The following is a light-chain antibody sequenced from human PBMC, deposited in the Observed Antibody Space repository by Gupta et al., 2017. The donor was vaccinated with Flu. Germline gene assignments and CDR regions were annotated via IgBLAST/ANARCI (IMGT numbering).Light chain of an antibody. Sequence: QPVLTQPPSASASLGASVTLTCTLSSGYSNYKVDWFQQRPGKGPRFVMRVGTGGIVGYKGDGIPDRFSVLGSGLNRYLTITNIKEEDESVYHCGADHVRGDNFLVVFGGGTKLTVL. CDR1: SGYSNYK. CDR2: VGTGGIVG. CDR3: GADHVRGDNFLVV. V-gene: IGLV9-49*01. J-gene: IGLJ2*01.